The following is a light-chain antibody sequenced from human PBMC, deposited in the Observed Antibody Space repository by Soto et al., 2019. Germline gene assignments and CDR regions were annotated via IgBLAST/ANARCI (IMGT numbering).Light chain of an antibody. J-gene: IGKJ4*01. CDR1: QSISSW. CDR3: LQDYSYPLT. Sequence: IQMTQSPSSLSASVGDRVTITCRASQSISSWLAWYQQKPGKAPKLLIYAAATLQIGVPSRFSGSGSGTDFTLTISSLQPEDSATYYCLQDYSYPLTFGGGTKVDIK. CDR2: AAA. V-gene: IGKV1-6*01.